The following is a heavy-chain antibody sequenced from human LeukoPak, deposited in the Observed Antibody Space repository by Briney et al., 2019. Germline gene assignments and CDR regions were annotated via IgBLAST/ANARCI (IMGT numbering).Heavy chain of an antibody. CDR1: GYTFTSYG. CDR2: ISAYNGNT. V-gene: IGHV1-18*01. CDR3: ASYDFWSGYDWFDP. D-gene: IGHD3-3*01. Sequence: ASAKVSCKASGYTFTSYGISWVRQAPGQGLEWMGWISAYNGNTNYAQKLQGRVTMTTDTSTSTAYMGLRSLRSDDTAVYYCASYDFWSGYDWFDPWGQGTLVTVSS. J-gene: IGHJ5*02.